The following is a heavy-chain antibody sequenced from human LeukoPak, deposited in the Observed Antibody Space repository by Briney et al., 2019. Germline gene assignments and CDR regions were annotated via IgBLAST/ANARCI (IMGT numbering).Heavy chain of an antibody. CDR1: GGSISDNY. V-gene: IGHV4-59*01. Sequence: SETLSLTCTVSGGSISDNYWSWIRQPPGKGLEWIGYIHHRGSTNNNPSRKSRATISVDTPQNQCSLKLSSVAAADTAVYYCARDEGTWWFDPWGQGTPVTVSS. CDR2: IHHRGST. J-gene: IGHJ5*02. D-gene: IGHD3-10*01. CDR3: ARDEGTWWFDP.